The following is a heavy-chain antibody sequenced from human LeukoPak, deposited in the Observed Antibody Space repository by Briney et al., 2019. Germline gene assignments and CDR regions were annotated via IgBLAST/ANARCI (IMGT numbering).Heavy chain of an antibody. J-gene: IGHJ4*02. CDR2: IWYDGSNK. V-gene: IGHV3-33*01. D-gene: IGHD3-10*01. CDR3: ARDGRFGELLAYYFDY. CDR1: GFTFSSYG. Sequence: GGSLRLSCAASGFTFSSYGMHWVRQVPGKGLEWVAVIWYDGSNKYYADSVKGRFTISRDNSKNTLYLQMNSLRAEDTAVYYCARDGRFGELLAYYFDYWGQGTLVTVSS.